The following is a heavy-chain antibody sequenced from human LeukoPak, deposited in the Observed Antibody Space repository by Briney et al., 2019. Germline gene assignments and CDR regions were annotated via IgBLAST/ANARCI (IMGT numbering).Heavy chain of an antibody. CDR3: ARDRGAGASYFQY. D-gene: IGHD6-13*01. CDR1: GGSISSYY. V-gene: IGHV4-59*01. CDR2: IYYSGST. J-gene: IGHJ1*01. Sequence: SETLSLTCTVSGGSISSYYWSWIRQPPGKGLEWIGYIYYSGSTNYNPSLKSRVTISVDTSKNQFSLKLSSVTAADTAVYYCARDRGAGASYFQYWGQGTLVTVSS.